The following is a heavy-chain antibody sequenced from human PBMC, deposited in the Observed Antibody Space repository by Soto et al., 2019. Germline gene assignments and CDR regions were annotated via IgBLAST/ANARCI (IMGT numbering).Heavy chain of an antibody. D-gene: IGHD3-3*01. J-gene: IGHJ6*02. CDR2: MDPNSGST. V-gene: IGHV1-8*01. CDR1: GYTFTSYD. CDR3: ARERKFDFWRKGLDV. Sequence: GASVKVSCKASGYTFTSYDINWVRQAPGQGLEWLGWMDPNSGSTGHAQNFQGRVTMTRNISINTAHMELSSLRSEDTAVYYCARERKFDFWRKGLDVWGQGTTVTVSS.